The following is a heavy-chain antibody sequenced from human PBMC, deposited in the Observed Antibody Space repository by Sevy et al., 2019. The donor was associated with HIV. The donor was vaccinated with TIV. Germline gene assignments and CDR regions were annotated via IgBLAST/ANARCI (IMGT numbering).Heavy chain of an antibody. D-gene: IGHD3-22*01. CDR3: ATTKDYYESSGEPFDY. J-gene: IGHJ4*02. CDR2: LDPEHAET. CDR1: GSTLSQMA. V-gene: IGHV1-24*01. Sequence: ASVKVSCKVSGSTLSQMAMHWVRQAPGKGLEWMATLDPEHAETIYTQKLQGRVTMTEDTSRDTAYMELSNLRSEDTAVYYCATTKDYYESSGEPFDYWGQGTLVTVSS.